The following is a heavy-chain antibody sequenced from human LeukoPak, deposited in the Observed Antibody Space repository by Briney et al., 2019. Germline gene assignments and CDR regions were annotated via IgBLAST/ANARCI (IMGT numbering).Heavy chain of an antibody. J-gene: IGHJ4*02. V-gene: IGHV4-34*01. D-gene: IGHD3-22*01. CDR1: GGSFSGYY. CDR3: ARVDSGGYLDFDS. Sequence: SETLSLTCTVYGGSFSGYYWNWIRQPPGKGLEWIGEINHSGSTNYNPSLKSRVTISIDTSKKQFSLKLSSVTAADTAVYYCARVDSGGYLDFDSWGQGTLVTVSP. CDR2: INHSGST.